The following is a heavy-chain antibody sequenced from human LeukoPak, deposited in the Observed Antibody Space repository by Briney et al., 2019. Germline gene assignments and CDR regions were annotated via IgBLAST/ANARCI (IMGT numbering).Heavy chain of an antibody. CDR1: GYSISSGHC. CDR2: IHHSGST. V-gene: IGHV4-38-2*01. CDR3: ARGRVAGTNNWFDP. Sequence: KPSETLSLTCAVSGYSISSGHCWGWIRQPPGQGLEWIGSIHHSGSTYYNPSLKSRVTISVDTSKNQISLKLSSVTAADTAVYSCARGRVAGTNNWFDPWGQGTLVTVSS. D-gene: IGHD6-19*01. J-gene: IGHJ5*02.